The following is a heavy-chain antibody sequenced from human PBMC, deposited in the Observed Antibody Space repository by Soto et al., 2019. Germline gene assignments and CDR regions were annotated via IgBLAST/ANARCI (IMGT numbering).Heavy chain of an antibody. J-gene: IGHJ4*02. D-gene: IGHD3-10*01. CDR2: INNNGADT. CDR3: AKDDGSGSYNDY. CDR1: GFTFSTYA. Sequence: EVQVLESGGGLVHPGGSLRLSCAASGFTFSTYAMSWVRQAPGKGLEWVSTINNNGADTHYADSLKGRFTISRDNPKSTLYLEMNSLRAEDTALYYCAKDDGSGSYNDYWGQGTLVTVSS. V-gene: IGHV3-23*01.